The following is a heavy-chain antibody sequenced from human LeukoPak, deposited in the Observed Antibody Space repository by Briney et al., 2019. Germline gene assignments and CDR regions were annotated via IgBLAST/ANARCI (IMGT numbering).Heavy chain of an antibody. Sequence: GGSLRLSCAASGFTFSSYWMHWVRQAPGEGLVWVSRMNADGSTTTYADSVKGRFTISRDNSKNTLYLQMNSLRAEDTAVYYCAKDASHFIVVVTYLDYWGQGTLVTVPS. J-gene: IGHJ4*02. CDR1: GFTFSSYW. CDR3: AKDASHFIVVVTYLDY. CDR2: MNADGSTT. D-gene: IGHD2-21*02. V-gene: IGHV3-74*01.